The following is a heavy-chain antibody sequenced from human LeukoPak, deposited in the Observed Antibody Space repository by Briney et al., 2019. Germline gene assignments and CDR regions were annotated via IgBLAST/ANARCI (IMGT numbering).Heavy chain of an antibody. Sequence: GGSLRLSCAASGFTFSNYAMSWVRQAPGKGLEWVSGFSGSGGSTYYADSVKGRFTISRDNSKNTLYLQMNSLRAEDTAVYYCAKAGGSFGYYYYYYMDVWGKGTTVTVSS. V-gene: IGHV3-23*01. D-gene: IGHD1-26*01. CDR1: GFTFSNYA. CDR3: AKAGGSFGYYYYYYMDV. CDR2: FSGSGGST. J-gene: IGHJ6*03.